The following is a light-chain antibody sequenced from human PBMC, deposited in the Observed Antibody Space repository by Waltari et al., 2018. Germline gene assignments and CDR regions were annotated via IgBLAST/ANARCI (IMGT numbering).Light chain of an antibody. CDR2: GAS. Sequence: EIVLTQSPGTLSLSPGERATLSCRASQSVSRSSAWYQQKPGQAPRPLIYGASNRAAGIPDRFSGSGSGTDFSLTISRLEPEDFAVYYCQHYVRLPATFGQGTKVEIK. CDR1: QSVSRS. CDR3: QHYVRLPAT. J-gene: IGKJ1*01. V-gene: IGKV3-20*01.